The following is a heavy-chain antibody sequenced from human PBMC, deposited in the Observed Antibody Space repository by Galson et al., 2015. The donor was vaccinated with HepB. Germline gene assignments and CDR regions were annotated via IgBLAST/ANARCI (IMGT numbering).Heavy chain of an antibody. CDR1: GFTFSSYE. V-gene: IGHV3-48*03. J-gene: IGHJ6*02. CDR3: ARESRDSSSYGMDV. Sequence: SLRLSCAASGFTFSSYEMNWVRQAPGKGLEWVSYLSSGGSTIYYADSVKGRFTISRDNAKNSLYLQMNSLRAEDTAVYYCARESRDSSSYGMDVWGQGTTVTVSS. D-gene: IGHD6-13*01. CDR2: LSSGGSTI.